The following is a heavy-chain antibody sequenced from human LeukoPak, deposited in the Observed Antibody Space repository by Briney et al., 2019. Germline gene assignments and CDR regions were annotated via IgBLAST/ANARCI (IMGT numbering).Heavy chain of an antibody. CDR2: ISGSGGST. J-gene: IGHJ4*02. Sequence: PGGSLRLPCAASGFTFSSFAMSWVRQAPGKGLEWVSAISGSGGSTYYADSVKGRFTISRDNSKNTLYLQMNSLRAEDTAVYYCAKGYDSSGYFGYWGQGTLVTVSS. CDR1: GFTFSSFA. V-gene: IGHV3-23*01. CDR3: AKGYDSSGYFGY. D-gene: IGHD3-22*01.